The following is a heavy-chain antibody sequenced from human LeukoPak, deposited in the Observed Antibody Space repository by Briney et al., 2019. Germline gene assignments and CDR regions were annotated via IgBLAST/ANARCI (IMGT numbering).Heavy chain of an antibody. CDR3: ARDLGLYDYGGNIDY. CDR2: ISGSSRTM. V-gene: IGHV3-48*04. D-gene: IGHD4-23*01. Sequence: PGGSPRLSCAASGFTFSTYSMNWVRQAPGKGLEWVSYISGSSRTMYYADSVKGRFTISRDNVKKSLYLQMNSLRAEDTAVYYCARDLGLYDYGGNIDYWGQGTLVTVSS. J-gene: IGHJ4*02. CDR1: GFTFSTYS.